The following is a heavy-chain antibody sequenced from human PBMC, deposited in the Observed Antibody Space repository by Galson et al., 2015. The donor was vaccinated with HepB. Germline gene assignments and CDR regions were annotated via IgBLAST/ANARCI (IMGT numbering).Heavy chain of an antibody. Sequence: SVKVSCKASGGTFSSYTISWVRQAPGQGLEWMGRIIPILGIANYAQKFQGRVTITADKSTSTAYMELSSLRSEDTAVYYCARGSDVDMNEYFDLWGRGTLVTVSS. V-gene: IGHV1-69*02. J-gene: IGHJ2*01. CDR2: IIPILGIA. CDR3: ARGSDVDMNEYFDL. D-gene: IGHD5-12*01. CDR1: GGTFSSYT.